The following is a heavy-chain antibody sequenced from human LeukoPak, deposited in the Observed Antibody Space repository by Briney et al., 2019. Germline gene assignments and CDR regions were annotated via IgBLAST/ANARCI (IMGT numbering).Heavy chain of an antibody. V-gene: IGHV3-30*04. Sequence: GRSLRFSCAASGFTFSSSTMHWVRQAPGKGLEWVAVVSYDGGNKYYADSVKGRFTISRDNSKNTLYLQMNSLRAEDTAVYYCAREPAANSDFDYWGQGTLVTVSS. CDR3: AREPAANSDFDY. CDR1: GFTFSSST. J-gene: IGHJ4*02. D-gene: IGHD1-1*01. CDR2: VSYDGGNK.